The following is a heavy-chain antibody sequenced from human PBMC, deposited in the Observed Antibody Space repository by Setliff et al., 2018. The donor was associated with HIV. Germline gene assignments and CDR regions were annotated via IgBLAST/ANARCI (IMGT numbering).Heavy chain of an antibody. CDR2: INPNTGNT. V-gene: IGHV1-2*02. CDR3: AKNYFDTSGWSAVDY. J-gene: IGHJ4*02. CDR1: GYTFTGYF. Sequence: ASVKVSCKASGYTFTGYFIHWVRQAPGQGFEWMGWINPNTGNTHYPPSFQGRVTMTRDTSTTTAYMELSSLRSDDAAVYYCAKNYFDTSGWSAVDYWGQGTLVTVSS. D-gene: IGHD3-22*01.